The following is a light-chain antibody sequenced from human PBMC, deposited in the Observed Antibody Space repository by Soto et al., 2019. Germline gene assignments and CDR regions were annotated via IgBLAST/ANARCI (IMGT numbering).Light chain of an antibody. V-gene: IGKV3-15*01. CDR3: QQYNKWPRT. Sequence: RSPATLTLSPVQGDTHSCRASQSVSSNLVWYQQKPGQAPRLLIYDASTRATGIPARYSGSGSGTEFNFTISSLQSEDFAVYFCQQYNKWPRTFGQGTKVDIK. J-gene: IGKJ1*01. CDR2: DAS. CDR1: QSVSSN.